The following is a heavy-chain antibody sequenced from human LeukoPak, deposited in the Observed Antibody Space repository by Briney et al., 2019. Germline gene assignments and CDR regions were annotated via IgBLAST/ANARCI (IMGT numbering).Heavy chain of an antibody. CDR1: GFSVSSDY. V-gene: IGHV3-53*01. D-gene: IGHD3-22*01. Sequence: GGSLRLSCAASGFSVSSDYMTWVRQAPGKGLEWVSVIYSGGSTYYADSVKGRFTISRDNSKNMLYLQMNSLRAEDTAVYYCASDDSSGCPDYWGQGTLVTVSS. CDR2: IYSGGST. J-gene: IGHJ4*02. CDR3: ASDDSSGCPDY.